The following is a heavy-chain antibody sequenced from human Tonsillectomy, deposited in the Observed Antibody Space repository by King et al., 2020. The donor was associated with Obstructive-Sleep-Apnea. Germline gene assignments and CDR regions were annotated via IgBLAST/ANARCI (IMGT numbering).Heavy chain of an antibody. D-gene: IGHD3-9*01. J-gene: IGHJ4*01. V-gene: IGHV1-18*04. Sequence: QLVQSGAEVKKPGASVKVSCKASGYTFTSHGISWVRQAPGQGLEWLGWISAYNGNKNYAQQLQGRVTMTTDTSTSTASMELRSLGSDDTAVYYCARYACNYAIFTGYYWGHGPLVTVSS. CDR3: ARYACNYAIFTGYY. CDR2: ISAYNGNK. CDR1: GYTFTSHG.